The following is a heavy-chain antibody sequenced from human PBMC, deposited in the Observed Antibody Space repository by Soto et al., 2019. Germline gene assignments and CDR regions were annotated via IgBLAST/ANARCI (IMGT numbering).Heavy chain of an antibody. Sequence: QVQLVASGGGLVKPGGSLRLSCAASGFTFSDYYLSWIRQAPGKGLEWVSYISRSGTTIYYADSVKGRFTISRDNAKNSLYLQMNSLRAEDSDMYYCSRIHCSSNSCYGQGWFDPWGQGTLGTVSS. D-gene: IGHD2-2*01. CDR1: GFTFSDYY. CDR2: ISRSGTTI. CDR3: SRIHCSSNSCYGQGWFDP. V-gene: IGHV3-11*01. J-gene: IGHJ5*02.